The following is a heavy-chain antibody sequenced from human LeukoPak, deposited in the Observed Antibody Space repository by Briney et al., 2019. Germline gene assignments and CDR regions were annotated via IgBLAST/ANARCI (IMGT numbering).Heavy chain of an antibody. CDR1: GFTFSSYA. CDR3: AKPNSSGGYSY. CDR2: ISYDGSNK. D-gene: IGHD6-19*01. V-gene: IGHV3-30*04. J-gene: IGHJ4*02. Sequence: GRSLRLSCAASGFTFSSYAMHWVRQAPGKGLEWVAVISYDGSNKYYADSVKGRFTISRDNSKNTLYLQMNSLRAEDTAVYYCAKPNSSGGYSYWGQGTLVTVSS.